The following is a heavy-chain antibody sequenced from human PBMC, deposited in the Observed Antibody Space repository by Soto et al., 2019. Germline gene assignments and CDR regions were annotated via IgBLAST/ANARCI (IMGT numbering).Heavy chain of an antibody. D-gene: IGHD3-22*01. Sequence: GASVKVSCKTSGYDFSRHGIQWVRQAPGQSLEWMGWINPANGKTKYSQKFQGRVTFTRDTSASTVYMELSGLTSEDTAVFYCVRDKPEYYDSSGSSHVGDVFDIWGQGTMVTVSS. J-gene: IGHJ3*02. CDR2: INPANGKT. CDR1: GYDFSRHG. V-gene: IGHV1-3*01. CDR3: VRDKPEYYDSSGSSHVGDVFDI.